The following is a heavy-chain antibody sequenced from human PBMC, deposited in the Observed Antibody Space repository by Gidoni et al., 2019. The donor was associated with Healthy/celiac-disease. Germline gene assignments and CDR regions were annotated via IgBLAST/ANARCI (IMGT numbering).Heavy chain of an antibody. D-gene: IGHD6-13*01. Sequence: QVQLQQWGAGLLKPSETLSLTCAVYGGSFSGYYWSWIRQPPGKGLEWIGEINHSGSTNYNPSLKSRVTISVDTSKNQFSLKLSSVTAADTAVYYCARRGGYSSSWYYRYFDYWGQGTLVTVSS. CDR2: INHSGST. V-gene: IGHV4-34*01. CDR1: GGSFSGYY. CDR3: ARRGGYSSSWYYRYFDY. J-gene: IGHJ4*02.